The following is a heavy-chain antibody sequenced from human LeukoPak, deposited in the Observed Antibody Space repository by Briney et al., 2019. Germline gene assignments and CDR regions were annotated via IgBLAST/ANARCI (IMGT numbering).Heavy chain of an antibody. D-gene: IGHD3-10*01. CDR2: IYTGGNT. CDR1: GGSINSYY. V-gene: IGHV4-4*07. J-gene: IGHJ4*02. Sequence: SETLSLTCTVSGGSINSYYWSYIRQPAGKGLDWIGRIYTGGNTNYNPSLKSRVTMSVDASKNQFSLKLSSVTAADTAVYYCAREAGGGWDYFDYWGQGTLVTVSS. CDR3: AREAGGGWDYFDY.